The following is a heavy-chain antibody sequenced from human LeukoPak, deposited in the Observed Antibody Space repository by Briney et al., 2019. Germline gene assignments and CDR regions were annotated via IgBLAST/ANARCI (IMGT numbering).Heavy chain of an antibody. Sequence: ASVKVSCKASGYXFIAWHFHWVRRAPGQRFEWMGRINPESGDTNYAQNFQGRVAMTRDASITTAYMELSGLTPDDTAVYYCAREATFYYDADGSGVPNWFDPWGQGTLVTVSS. CDR2: INPESGDT. V-gene: IGHV1-2*06. J-gene: IGHJ5*02. CDR3: AREATFYYDADGSGVPNWFDP. CDR1: GYXFIAWH. D-gene: IGHD3-22*01.